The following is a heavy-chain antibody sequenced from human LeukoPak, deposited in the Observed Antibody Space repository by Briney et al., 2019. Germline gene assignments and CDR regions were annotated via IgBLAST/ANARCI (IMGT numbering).Heavy chain of an antibody. CDR3: AKYCGGDCYGMDV. V-gene: IGHV3-7*01. CDR1: GFTFSSYW. D-gene: IGHD2-21*01. Sequence: PGGSLRLSCTASGFTFSSYWMSWVRQAPGKGLEWVANIKQDGSEKDYVDSVKGRFTISRDNAKNSLYLQMNSLRAEDTAVYYCAKYCGGDCYGMDVLGQGTTVTVSS. J-gene: IGHJ6*02. CDR2: IKQDGSEK.